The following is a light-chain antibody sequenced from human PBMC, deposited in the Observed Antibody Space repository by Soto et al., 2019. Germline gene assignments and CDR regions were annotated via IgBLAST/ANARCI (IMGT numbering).Light chain of an antibody. CDR2: AAS. CDR3: QQSYNSPPIT. CDR1: QNIFSS. Sequence: DIQLTQSPSSLSPSVRDRVTITCRAAQNIFSSLYCYQQKPGKAPTLLIYAASSLQSGVPSRFSGSGSGTDFTLTITSLQPEDFATYYCQQSYNSPPITFGQGTRLEIK. J-gene: IGKJ5*01. V-gene: IGKV1-39*01.